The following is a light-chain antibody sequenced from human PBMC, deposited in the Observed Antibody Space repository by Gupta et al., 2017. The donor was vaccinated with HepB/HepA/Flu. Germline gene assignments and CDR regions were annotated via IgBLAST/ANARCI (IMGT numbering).Light chain of an antibody. CDR1: QAVASS. Sequence: DIQMTQSPSTLSASVGDTVTITCRASQAVASSLAWYQQQAGKPPKLLIYQASRLQIGVPSRFSGRGFGTEFTLTIGSLQPDDFATYYCQQYHSFSPWTFGQGTRVEIK. CDR3: QQYHSFSPWT. J-gene: IGKJ1*01. V-gene: IGKV1-5*03. CDR2: QAS.